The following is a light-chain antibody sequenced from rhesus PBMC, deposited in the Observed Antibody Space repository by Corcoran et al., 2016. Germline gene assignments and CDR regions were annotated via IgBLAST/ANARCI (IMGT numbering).Light chain of an antibody. Sequence: DIQMTQSPSSLSASVGDTVTITCRASQSISSSLDWYQQKPGKAPKLLIYKASSLQSGVPSRFSGSGSGTDFTLTISSLQPEDFATYYCLQYSSSPLTFGPGTKLDIK. CDR2: KAS. CDR3: LQYSSSPLT. CDR1: QSISSS. J-gene: IGKJ3*01. V-gene: IGKV1-22*01.